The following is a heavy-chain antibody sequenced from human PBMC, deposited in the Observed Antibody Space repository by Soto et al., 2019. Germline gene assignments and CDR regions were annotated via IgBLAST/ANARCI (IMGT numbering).Heavy chain of an antibody. Sequence: GGSLRLSCAASGFTFSSYSMNWVRQAPGKGLEWVSSISSSSSYIYYADSVKGRFTISRDNAKNSLYLQMNSLRAEDTAVYYCAKSITIFGVVIIEGAFDSWGQGTMVTVSS. D-gene: IGHD3-3*01. CDR3: AKSITIFGVVIIEGAFDS. J-gene: IGHJ3*02. CDR1: GFTFSSYS. CDR2: ISSSSSYI. V-gene: IGHV3-21*01.